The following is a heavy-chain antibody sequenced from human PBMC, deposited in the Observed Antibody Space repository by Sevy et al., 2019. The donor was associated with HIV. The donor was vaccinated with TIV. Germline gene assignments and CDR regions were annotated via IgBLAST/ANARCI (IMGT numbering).Heavy chain of an antibody. CDR1: GGSISSGTYY. V-gene: IGHV4-61*02. Sequence: SETLSLTCTVSGGSISSGTYYWIWVRQPAGKGLEWIGRIYTSGSTNYNPSLKSRVTISVDTSKNQFPLKLNSVTAADTAVYYCARDYCSGGSCYGSDAFDIWGRGTMVTVSS. CDR3: ARDYCSGGSCYGSDAFDI. CDR2: IYTSGST. J-gene: IGHJ3*02. D-gene: IGHD2-15*01.